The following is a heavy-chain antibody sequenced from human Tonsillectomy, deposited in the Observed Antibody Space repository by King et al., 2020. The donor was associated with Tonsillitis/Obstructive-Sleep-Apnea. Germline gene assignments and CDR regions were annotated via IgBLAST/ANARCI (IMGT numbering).Heavy chain of an antibody. CDR3: ARGPIVVVPAGHRKFDY. V-gene: IGHV1-69*01. D-gene: IGHD2-2*01. CDR1: GGTLSSYA. Sequence: VQLVQSGGEVKKPGASVKGSCKASGGTLSSYAISWVGQAPGQGAEWVGGGIPIFFSANYAQEFQGRVTITADESTSTAYMELSSLRSEDTAVYYCARGPIVVVPAGHRKFDYWGQGTLVTVSS. J-gene: IGHJ4*02. CDR2: GIPIFFSA.